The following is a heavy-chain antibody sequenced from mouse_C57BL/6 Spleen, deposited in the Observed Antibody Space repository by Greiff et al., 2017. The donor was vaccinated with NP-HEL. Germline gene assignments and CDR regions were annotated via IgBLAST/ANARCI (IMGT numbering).Heavy chain of an antibody. CDR2: IYPGDGDT. CDR3: ARDYYYPYFDY. D-gene: IGHD1-1*01. CDR1: GYAFSSYW. Sequence: VQLQQSGAELVKPGASVKISCKASGYAFSSYWMNWVKQRPGKGLEWIGQIYPGDGDTNYNGKFKGKATLTADKSSSTAYMQLSSLTSEDSAVYFCARDYYYPYFDYWGQGTTLTVSS. J-gene: IGHJ2*01. V-gene: IGHV1-80*01.